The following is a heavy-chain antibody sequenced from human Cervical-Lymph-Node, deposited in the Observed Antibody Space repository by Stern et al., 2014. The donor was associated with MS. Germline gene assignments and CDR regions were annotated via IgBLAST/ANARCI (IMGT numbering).Heavy chain of an antibody. J-gene: IGHJ4*02. Sequence: EVQLLESGGGLVQPGGSLRLSCAASGFTFSSYAMSWVRQAPGKGLEWVSAISGSGGSTYYADSVKGRFTISRDNSKNTLYLQMNSLRAEDTAVYYCAKVRDEGYYDSSGSPFDYWGQGTLVTVSS. D-gene: IGHD3-22*01. CDR1: GFTFSSYA. CDR2: ISGSGGST. V-gene: IGHV3-23*01. CDR3: AKVRDEGYYDSSGSPFDY.